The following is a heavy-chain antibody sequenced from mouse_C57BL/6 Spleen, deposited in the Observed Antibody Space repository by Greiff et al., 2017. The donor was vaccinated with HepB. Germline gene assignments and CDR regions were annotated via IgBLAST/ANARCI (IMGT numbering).Heavy chain of an antibody. CDR2: ISYDGSN. D-gene: IGHD1-1*01. CDR3: AEEYGYYYAMDY. J-gene: IGHJ4*01. Sequence: EVQLQQSGPGLVKPSPSLSLTCSVTGYSITSGYYCNWIRQLPGNILEWMGYISYDGSNNYNQSLKNRTSITPDTSKNQSFLKLNSMTTEDTATYYCAEEYGYYYAMDYWGQGTSVTVSS. CDR1: GYSITSGYY. V-gene: IGHV3-6*01.